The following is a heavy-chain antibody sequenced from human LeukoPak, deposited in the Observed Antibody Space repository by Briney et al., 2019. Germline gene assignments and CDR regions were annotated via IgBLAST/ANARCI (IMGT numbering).Heavy chain of an antibody. J-gene: IGHJ4*02. CDR2: ISYDGSNK. V-gene: IGHV3-30-3*01. CDR3: ASDIYSGYDLEGYYFDY. CDR1: GFTFSSYA. D-gene: IGHD5-12*01. Sequence: GGSLRLSCAASGFTFSSYAMHWVRQAPGKGLEWVAVISYDGSNKYYADSVKGRFTISRDNSKNTLYLQMNSLRAEDTAVYYCASDIYSGYDLEGYYFDYWGQGTLVTVSS.